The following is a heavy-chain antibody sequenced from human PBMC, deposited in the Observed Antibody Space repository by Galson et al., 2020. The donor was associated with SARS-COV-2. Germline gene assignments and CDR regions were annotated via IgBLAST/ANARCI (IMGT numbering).Heavy chain of an antibody. CDR1: GFTFSSYG. D-gene: IGHD1-26*01. Sequence: GESLKISCAASGFTFSSYGMHWVRQAPGKGLEWVAVIWSDGRNKYYADSVKGRFTISRDNSKNTLYLQMNSLRAEDTAVYYCAKEPYSGSYSWWFEPWGQGSLVTGSS. V-gene: IGHV3-33*06. J-gene: IGHJ5*02. CDR2: IWSDGRNK. CDR3: AKEPYSGSYSWWFEP.